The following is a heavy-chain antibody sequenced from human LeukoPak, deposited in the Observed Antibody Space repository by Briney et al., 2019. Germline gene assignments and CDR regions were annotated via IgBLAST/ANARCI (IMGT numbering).Heavy chain of an antibody. CDR2: IYHSGST. V-gene: IGHV4-4*02. CDR3: ARGSYCSSTSCYQRGAFDI. D-gene: IGHD2-2*01. J-gene: IGHJ3*02. Sequence: SETLSLTCTVSGGSISSSNWWSWVGHPPGKGLERSEEIYHSGSTNYNLSLKSRVTISVDKSKNQFSLKLSSVTAADTAVYYCARGSYCSSTSCYQRGAFDIWGQGTMVTVSS. CDR1: GGSISSSNW.